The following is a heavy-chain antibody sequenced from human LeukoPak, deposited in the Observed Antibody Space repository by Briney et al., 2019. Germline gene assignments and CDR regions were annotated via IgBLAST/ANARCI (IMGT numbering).Heavy chain of an antibody. CDR1: GGTFSSYT. CDR2: IIPILGIA. V-gene: IGHV1-69*02. D-gene: IGHD3-10*01. CDR3: ARGEEDQAFDP. J-gene: IGHJ5*02. Sequence: SVTVSCKASGGTFSSYTISWVRQAPGQGLEGMGRIIPILGIANYAQKFQGRVTITADKSTSTAYMELSSLRSEDTAVYYWARGEEDQAFDPWGQGTLVTVSS.